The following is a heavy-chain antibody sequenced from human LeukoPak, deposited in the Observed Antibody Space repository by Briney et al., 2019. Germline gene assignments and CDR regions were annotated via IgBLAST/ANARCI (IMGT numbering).Heavy chain of an antibody. CDR3: ARVPYGDYRSEHFQH. CDR2: IIPILGIA. CDR1: GGTFSSYA. Sequence: GSSVKVSCKASGGTFSSYAISWVRQAPGQGLEWMGRIIPILGIANYAQKFQGRVTITADKSTSTAYMELSSLRSEDTAVHYCARVPYGDYRSEHFQHWGQGTLVTVSS. J-gene: IGHJ1*01. V-gene: IGHV1-69*04. D-gene: IGHD4-17*01.